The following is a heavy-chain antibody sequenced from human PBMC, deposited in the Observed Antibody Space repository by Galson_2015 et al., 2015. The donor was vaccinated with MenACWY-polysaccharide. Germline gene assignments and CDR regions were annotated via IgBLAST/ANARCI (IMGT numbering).Heavy chain of an antibody. V-gene: IGHV3-7*04. CDR2: IKQDGSEN. J-gene: IGHJ5*02. Sequence: SLRLSCAASGFTFSGYWMSWVRQAPEKGLEWVANIKQDGSENYYVDSVKGRITISRDNAKNSLYLQMNSLRAEDTAVYYCARGQKTLGPWGQGTLVTVSS. CDR3: ARGQKTLGP. CDR1: GFTFSGYW.